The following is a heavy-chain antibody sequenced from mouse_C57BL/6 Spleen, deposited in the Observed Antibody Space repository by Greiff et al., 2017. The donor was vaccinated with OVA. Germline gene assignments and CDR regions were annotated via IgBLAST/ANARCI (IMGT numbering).Heavy chain of an antibody. V-gene: IGHV5-9-1*02. D-gene: IGHD2-3*01. CDR2: ISSGGDYL. CDR1: GFTFSSYA. CDR3: TRDGTGGFAY. Sequence: EVHLVESGEGLVKPGGSLKLSCAASGFTFSSYAMSWVRQTPEKRLEWVAYISSGGDYLYYADTVKGRFPISSAKARNTLYLQMSSLKSEDTAMYYCTRDGTGGFAYWGQGTLVTVSA. J-gene: IGHJ3*01.